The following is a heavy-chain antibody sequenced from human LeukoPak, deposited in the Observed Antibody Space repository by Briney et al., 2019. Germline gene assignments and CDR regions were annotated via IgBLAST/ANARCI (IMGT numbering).Heavy chain of an antibody. CDR3: ARGYYDSSGYYSIDY. V-gene: IGHV1-2*06. J-gene: IGHJ4*02. CDR2: TNPNSGGT. Sequence: ASVKVSCKASGYTFTDYYMHWVRQAPGQGLEWMGRTNPNSGGTNYAQKFQGRVTVTRDTSISTAYVELSRLRSDDTAVYYCARGYYDSSGYYSIDYWGQGTLVTVSS. D-gene: IGHD3-22*01. CDR1: GYTFTDYY.